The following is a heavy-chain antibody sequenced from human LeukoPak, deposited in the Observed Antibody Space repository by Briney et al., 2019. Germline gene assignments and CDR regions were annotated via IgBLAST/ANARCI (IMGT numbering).Heavy chain of an antibody. Sequence: GGSLRLSCAASGFTFTNYAMNWVRQAPGKGLEWVSYINSGGSAIYCADSVKGRFTISRDNAKNSLYLQMNSLRADDTAVYYCARGGSYVHYWGQGTLVTVSS. V-gene: IGHV3-48*03. J-gene: IGHJ4*02. CDR3: ARGGSYVHY. CDR1: GFTFTNYA. D-gene: IGHD1-26*01. CDR2: INSGGSAI.